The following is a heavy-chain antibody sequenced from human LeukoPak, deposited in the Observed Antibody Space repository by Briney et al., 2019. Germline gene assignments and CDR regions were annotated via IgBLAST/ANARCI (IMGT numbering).Heavy chain of an antibody. CDR2: ISYDGSNK. J-gene: IGHJ4*02. V-gene: IGHV3-30-3*01. Sequence: GGSLRLSCAASGFTFSSYAMHWVRQAPGKGLEWVAVISYDGSNKYYADSVKGRFTVSRDPSKNSLYLQMNNLRGEDTAVYYCARAAPVRGVTFFDYWGQGTLITVSS. CDR1: GFTFSSYA. D-gene: IGHD3-10*01. CDR3: ARAAPVRGVTFFDY.